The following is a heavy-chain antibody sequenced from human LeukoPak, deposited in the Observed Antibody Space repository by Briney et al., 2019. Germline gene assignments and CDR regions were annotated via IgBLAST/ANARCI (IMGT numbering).Heavy chain of an antibody. J-gene: IGHJ4*02. CDR3: ASLRERSYYARGFDY. V-gene: IGHV4-39*01. D-gene: IGHD3-3*01. Sequence: SETLSLTCTVSGGSISSSSYYWGWIRQPPGKGLEWIGSIYYSGSIYYNPSLKSRVTISVDTSKNQFSLKLSSVTAANTAVYYCASLRERSYYARGFDYWGQGTLVTVSS. CDR1: GGSISSSSYY. CDR2: IYYSGSI.